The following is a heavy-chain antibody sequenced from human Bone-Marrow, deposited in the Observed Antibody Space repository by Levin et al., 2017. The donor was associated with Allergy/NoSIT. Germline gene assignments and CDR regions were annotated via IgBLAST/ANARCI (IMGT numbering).Heavy chain of an antibody. CDR3: ARGAKDPITEDPYYFDS. CDR2: INPNSDFT. V-gene: IGHV1-2*02. CDR1: GFTFSDYY. D-gene: IGHD1-20*01. J-gene: IGHJ4*02. Sequence: ASVKVSCKASGFTFSDYYIHWVRQAPGQGLEWMGWINPNSDFTNYAERFQCRVTMTGDTSISTAYMELSSLRSDDTAVYYCARGAKDPITEDPYYFDSWGQGTVVSVSS.